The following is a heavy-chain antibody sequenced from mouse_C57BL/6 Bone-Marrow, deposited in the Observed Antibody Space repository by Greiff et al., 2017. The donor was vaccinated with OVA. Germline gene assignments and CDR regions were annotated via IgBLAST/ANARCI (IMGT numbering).Heavy chain of an antibody. CDR1: GYTFTSYW. CDR2: IDPSDSYT. J-gene: IGHJ3*01. Sequence: VQLQQSGAELVRPGTSVKLSCKASGYTFTSYWMHWVKQRPGQGLEWIGVIDPSDSYTNYNQKFKGKATLTVDTSSSTAYMQLSSLTSEDSAVYYCAGSGDYDGGAWFAYWGQGTLVTVSA. D-gene: IGHD2-4*01. CDR3: AGSGDYDGGAWFAY. V-gene: IGHV1-59*01.